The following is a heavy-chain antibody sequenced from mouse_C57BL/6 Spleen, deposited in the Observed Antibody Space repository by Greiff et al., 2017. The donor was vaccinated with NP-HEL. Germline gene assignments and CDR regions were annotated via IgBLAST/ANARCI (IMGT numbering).Heavy chain of an antibody. Sequence: EVQRVESGPGLVKPSQSLSLTCSVTGYSITSGYYWNWIRQFPGNKLEWMGYISYDGSNNYNPSLKNRISITRDTSKNQFFLKLNSVTTEDTATYYCARGDGYYVYFDYWGQGTTLTVSS. CDR1: GYSITSGYY. D-gene: IGHD2-3*01. J-gene: IGHJ2*01. CDR3: ARGDGYYVYFDY. CDR2: ISYDGSN. V-gene: IGHV3-6*01.